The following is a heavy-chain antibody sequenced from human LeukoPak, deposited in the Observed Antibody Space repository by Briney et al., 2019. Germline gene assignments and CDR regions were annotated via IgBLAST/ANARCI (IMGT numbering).Heavy chain of an antibody. CDR3: ARSIAVAGWDYYYYYMDV. CDR1: GGSISSYY. CDR2: IYYSGST. J-gene: IGHJ6*03. Sequence: PSETLSLTCTVSGGSISSYYWSWIRQPPGKGLEWIGYIYYSGSTNYNPSLKSRVTISVDTSKNQFSLKLSSVTAADTAVYYCARSIAVAGWDYYYYYMDVWGKGTTVTISS. V-gene: IGHV4-59*01. D-gene: IGHD6-19*01.